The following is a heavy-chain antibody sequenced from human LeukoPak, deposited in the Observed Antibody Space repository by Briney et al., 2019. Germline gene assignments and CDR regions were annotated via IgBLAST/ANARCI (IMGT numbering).Heavy chain of an antibody. D-gene: IGHD3-22*01. V-gene: IGHV3-7*01. CDR1: GFTFSSYW. Sequence: PGGSLRLSCAASGFTFSSYWMSWVRQAPGKGLEWVATIKQDGSEKYYVDSVKGRFTISRDNAKNSLYLQMNSLRAEDTAVYYCARDISGGYSSFDYWGQGTLVTVSS. J-gene: IGHJ4*02. CDR2: IKQDGSEK. CDR3: ARDISGGYSSFDY.